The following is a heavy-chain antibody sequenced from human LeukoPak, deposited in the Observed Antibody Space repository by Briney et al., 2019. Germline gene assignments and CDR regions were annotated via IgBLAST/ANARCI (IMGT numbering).Heavy chain of an antibody. J-gene: IGHJ6*02. D-gene: IGHD3-10*01. CDR1: GFTFSSYS. V-gene: IGHV3-21*01. CDR2: ISSSSSYI. Sequence: GGSLRLSCAASGFTFSSYSMNWVRQAPGKGLEWVSSISSSSSYIYYADSVKGRFTISRDNAKNSLYLQMNSLRAEDPAVYYCARDFGRGKWFGELLFRDYYYGMDVWGQGTTVTVSS. CDR3: ARDFGRGKWFGELLFRDYYYGMDV.